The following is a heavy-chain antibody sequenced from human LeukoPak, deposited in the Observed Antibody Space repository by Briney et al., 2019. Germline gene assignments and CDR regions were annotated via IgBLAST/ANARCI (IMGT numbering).Heavy chain of an antibody. CDR1: GFTVGSNY. CDR2: IYSGAST. J-gene: IGHJ5*02. Sequence: GGSLRLSCAASGFTVGSNYMSWVRQAPGKGLEWVSVIYSGASTYYADSVKGRFTISRDNSKNTLYLQMNSLRADDTALYYCARLVAGGTGWFDPWAREPWSPSPQ. V-gene: IGHV3-53*01. CDR3: ARLVAGGTGWFDP. D-gene: IGHD2-15*01.